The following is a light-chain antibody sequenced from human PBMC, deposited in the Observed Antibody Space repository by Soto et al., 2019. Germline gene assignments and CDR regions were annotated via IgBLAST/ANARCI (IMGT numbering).Light chain of an antibody. CDR2: GAS. V-gene: IGKV3-11*01. Sequence: RATRSGRGRQSVSNNYLAWYQQKPGQAPRLLIYGASNRATGIPPRFSGGGSGTDFILTISSLEPEDAAPYYCQHRYMWPIMFGEGKRLAIK. J-gene: IGKJ5*01. CDR1: QSVSNNY. CDR3: QHRYMWPIM.